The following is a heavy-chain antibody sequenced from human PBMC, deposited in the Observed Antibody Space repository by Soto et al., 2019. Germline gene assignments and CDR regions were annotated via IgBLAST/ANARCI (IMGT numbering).Heavy chain of an antibody. D-gene: IGHD6-13*01. V-gene: IGHV1-8*01. J-gene: IGHJ6*02. CDR2: MNPNSGNT. Sequence: QVQLVQSGAEVKKPGASVKVSCKASGYTFTSYDINWVRQATGQGLEWMGWMNPNSGNTGYAQKFQGRVTMTRNTTISTAYMELSSLRSEDTAVYYCASGHRPAYSRSWYDYYYGMGVWGQGTTVTVSS. CDR3: ASGHRPAYSRSWYDYYYGMGV. CDR1: GYTFTSYD.